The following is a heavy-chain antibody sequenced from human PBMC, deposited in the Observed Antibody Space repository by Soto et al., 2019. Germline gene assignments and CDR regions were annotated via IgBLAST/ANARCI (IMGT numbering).Heavy chain of an antibody. J-gene: IGHJ5*01. D-gene: IGHD5-18*01. CDR1: GDSVTSGDYY. CDR2: IYYSGNT. CDR3: ARIPVDTYMTYWFDP. Sequence: RSETLSLTCTVSGDSVTSGDYYWSWIRQPPGKGLEWIGYIYYSGNTNYSPSLKSRVAISLDTPHNQFSLKLSSVTAADTAVYFCARIPVDTYMTYWFDPWGQGTLVTVSS. V-gene: IGHV4-61*08.